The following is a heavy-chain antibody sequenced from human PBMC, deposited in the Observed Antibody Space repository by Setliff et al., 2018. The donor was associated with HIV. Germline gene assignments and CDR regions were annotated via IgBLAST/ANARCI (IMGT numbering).Heavy chain of an antibody. J-gene: IGHJ5*01. V-gene: IGHV4-4*08. CDR3: ARGYSSSWYDS. CDR1: GGSIRSNY. D-gene: IGHD6-13*01. Sequence: ASETLSLTCSVSGGSIRSNYWSWIRQPPGKGLEWIGYIYTSGSTNYSPSLKSRVTISVDTSKNQFSLKLSSVTAADTAVYYCARGYSSSWYDSWGQGTLVTVSS. CDR2: IYTSGST.